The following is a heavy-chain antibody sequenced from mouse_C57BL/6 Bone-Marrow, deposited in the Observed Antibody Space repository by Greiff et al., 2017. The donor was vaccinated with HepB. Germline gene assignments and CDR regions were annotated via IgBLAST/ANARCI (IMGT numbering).Heavy chain of an antibody. CDR3: ARNGYYVGAMDY. V-gene: IGHV8-12*01. D-gene: IGHD2-3*01. J-gene: IGHJ4*01. CDR2: IYWDDDK. Sequence: QVTLKVSGPGILQSSQTLSLTCSFSGFSLSTSGMGVSWIRQPSGKGLEWLAHIYWDDDKRYNPSLKSRLTISKDTSRNQVSLKITSVDTADTATYYCARNGYYVGAMDYWGQGTSVTVSS. CDR1: GFSLSTSGMG.